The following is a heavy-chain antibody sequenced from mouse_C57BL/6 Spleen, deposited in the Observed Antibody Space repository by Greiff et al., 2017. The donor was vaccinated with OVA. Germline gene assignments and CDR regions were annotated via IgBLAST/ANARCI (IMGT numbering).Heavy chain of an antibody. CDR1: GYTFTNYW. V-gene: IGHV1-63*01. CDR3: ARQLYYAMDY. D-gene: IGHD3-1*01. CDR2: IYPGGGYT. J-gene: IGHJ4*01. Sequence: VQLVESGAELVRPGTSVKMSCKASGYTFTNYWIGWAKQRPGHGLEWIGDIYPGGGYTNYNEKFKGKATLTADKSSSTAYMQFSSLTSEDSAIYYCARQLYYAMDYWGQGTSVTVSS.